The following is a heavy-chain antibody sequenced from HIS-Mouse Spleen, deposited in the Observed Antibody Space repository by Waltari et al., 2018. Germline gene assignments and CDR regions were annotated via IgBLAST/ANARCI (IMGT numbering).Heavy chain of an antibody. D-gene: IGHD4-17*01. V-gene: IGHV4-34*01. CDR3: ARGIPPGDYPDY. Sequence: QVQLQQWGAGLLKPSETLSLTCAVYGGSFSGYYWSWIRQPPGKGLEWIGEINHSGSTNYNPSLKSRVTISVYTSKNQFSLKLSSVTAADTAVYYCARGIPPGDYPDYWGQGTLVTVSS. CDR2: INHSGST. J-gene: IGHJ4*02. CDR1: GGSFSGYY.